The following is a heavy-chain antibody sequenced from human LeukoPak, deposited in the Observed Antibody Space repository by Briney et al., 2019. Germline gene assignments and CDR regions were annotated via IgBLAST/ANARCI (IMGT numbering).Heavy chain of an antibody. Sequence: GASVKVSCKASGGTFSSYAISWVRQAPGQGLEWMGGIIPIFGTANYAQKFQGRVTITADESTSTAYMELSSLRSEDTAVYYCARHVVVVQGGSHFDYWGQGTLVTVSS. J-gene: IGHJ4*02. CDR2: IIPIFGTA. D-gene: IGHD2-15*01. CDR1: GGTFSSYA. CDR3: ARHVVVVQGGSHFDY. V-gene: IGHV1-69*01.